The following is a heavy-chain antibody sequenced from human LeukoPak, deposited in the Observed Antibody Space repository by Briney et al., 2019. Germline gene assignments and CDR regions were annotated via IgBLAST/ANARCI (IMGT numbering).Heavy chain of an antibody. Sequence: SATLSLTCTASGGSISSYYWSWIRQPPGKGLEWIGYIYYSGSTNYNPSLKSRVTISVDTSKNQFSLKLSSVTAADTAVYYCARDGKYNWFDPWGQGTLVTVSS. CDR3: ARDGKYNWFDP. V-gene: IGHV4-59*01. CDR1: GGSISSYY. D-gene: IGHD1-26*01. CDR2: IYYSGST. J-gene: IGHJ5*02.